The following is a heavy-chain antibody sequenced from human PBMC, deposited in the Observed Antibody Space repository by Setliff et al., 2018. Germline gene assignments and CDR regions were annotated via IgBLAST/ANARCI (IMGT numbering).Heavy chain of an antibody. Sequence: SETLSLTCAVSGYSISSGYYWGWIRQPPGKGLEWIGSIYHSGSTYYNPSLKSRVTISVDTSKNQFSLKLSSVTAADTAVYYCAKRHYPYYLDYWGQGTLVTVSS. CDR3: AKRHYPYYLDY. CDR2: IYHSGST. J-gene: IGHJ4*02. D-gene: IGHD3-10*01. CDR1: GYSISSGYY. V-gene: IGHV4-38-2*01.